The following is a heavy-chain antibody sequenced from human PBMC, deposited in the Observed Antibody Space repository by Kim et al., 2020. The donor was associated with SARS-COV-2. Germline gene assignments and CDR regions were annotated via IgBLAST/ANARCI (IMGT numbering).Heavy chain of an antibody. V-gene: IGHV1-58*01. CDR3: AASYYYGSGSYLP. D-gene: IGHD3-10*01. Sequence: YAQKFQERVTITRDMSTSTAYMALSSLRSEDTAVYYCAASYYYGSGSYLPWGQGTLVTVSS. J-gene: IGHJ5*02.